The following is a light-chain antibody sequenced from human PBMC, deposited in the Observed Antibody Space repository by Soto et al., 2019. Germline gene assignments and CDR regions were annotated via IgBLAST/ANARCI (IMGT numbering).Light chain of an antibody. J-gene: IGLJ1*01. V-gene: IGLV2-14*01. CDR3: SSYTSSSTPYV. CDR2: EVS. Sequence: QSVLTQPASVPGSPGQSITISCTGTSSDVGGYNYVSWYQQHPGKAPKLMICEVSNRPSGVSNRFSGSKSGNTASLTISGLQAEDEADYYCSSYTSSSTPYVFGTGTKVTVL. CDR1: SSDVGGYNY.